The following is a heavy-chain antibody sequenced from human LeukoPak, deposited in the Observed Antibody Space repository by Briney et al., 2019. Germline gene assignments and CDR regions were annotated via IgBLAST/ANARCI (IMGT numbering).Heavy chain of an antibody. CDR1: GFTFSSYA. CDR2: ISYDGSNK. Sequence: GGSLRLSCAASGFTFSSYAMHWVRQAPGKGLEWVAVISYDGSNKYYAGSVKGRFTISRDNSKNTLYLQMNSLRAEDTAVYYCARAAQWLVSYDAFDIWGQGTMVTVSS. J-gene: IGHJ3*02. D-gene: IGHD6-19*01. CDR3: ARAAQWLVSYDAFDI. V-gene: IGHV3-30-3*01.